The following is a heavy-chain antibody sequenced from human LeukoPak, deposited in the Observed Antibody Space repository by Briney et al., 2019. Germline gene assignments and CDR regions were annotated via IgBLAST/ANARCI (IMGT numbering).Heavy chain of an antibody. J-gene: IGHJ4*02. CDR2: ISYDGSNK. V-gene: IGHV3-30*03. D-gene: IGHD5-18*01. CDR3: ASQIIGGYSYGYDY. Sequence: PGRSLRLSCAASGFTFSSYGMHWVRQARGKGLEWVAVISYDGSNKYYADSVKGRFTISRDNSKNTLYLQMNSLRAEDTAVYYCASQIIGGYSYGYDYWGQGTLVTVSS. CDR1: GFTFSSYG.